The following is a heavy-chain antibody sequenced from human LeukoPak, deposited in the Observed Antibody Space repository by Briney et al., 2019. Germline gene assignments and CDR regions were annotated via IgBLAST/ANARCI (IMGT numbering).Heavy chain of an antibody. V-gene: IGHV1-46*01. CDR2: INPSGGST. D-gene: IGHD2-2*01. CDR3: ARMTTYCSSTSRLGY. J-gene: IGHJ4*02. CDR1: GYTFTSYY. Sequence: ASVKVSRKASGYTFTSYYMHWVRQAPGQGLEWMGIINPSGGSTSYAQKFQGRVTMTRDTSTSTVYMELSSLRSEDTAVYYCARMTTYCSSTSRLGYWGQGTLVTVSS.